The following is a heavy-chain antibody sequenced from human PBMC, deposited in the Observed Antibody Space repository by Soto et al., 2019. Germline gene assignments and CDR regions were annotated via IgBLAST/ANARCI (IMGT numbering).Heavy chain of an antibody. J-gene: IGHJ4*02. D-gene: IGHD3-3*01. CDR2: ISYDGSNK. CDR3: AKDLDDFWSGYLFDY. CDR1: GFTCSSYG. V-gene: IGHV3-30*18. Sequence: QVKLVESGGGVVQPGRSLRLSCAASGFTCSSYGMHWVRQAPGKGLEWVAVISYDGSNKYYADSVKGRFTISRDNSKNTLYLQMNSLRAEDTAVYYCAKDLDDFWSGYLFDYWGQGTLVTVSS.